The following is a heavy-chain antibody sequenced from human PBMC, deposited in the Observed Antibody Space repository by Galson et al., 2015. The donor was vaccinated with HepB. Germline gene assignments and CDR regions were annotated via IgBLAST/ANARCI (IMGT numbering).Heavy chain of an antibody. CDR3: ARDTQLGYCSSTSCPWAYYYYGMDV. Sequence: SLRLSCAASGFTFSSYAMHWVRQAPGKGLEYVSAISSNGGSTYYANSVKGRFTISRDNSKNTLYLQMGSLRAEDMAVYYCARDTQLGYCSSTSCPWAYYYYGMDVWGQGTTVTVSS. CDR1: GFTFSSYA. CDR2: ISSNGGST. J-gene: IGHJ6*02. D-gene: IGHD2-2*01. V-gene: IGHV3-64*01.